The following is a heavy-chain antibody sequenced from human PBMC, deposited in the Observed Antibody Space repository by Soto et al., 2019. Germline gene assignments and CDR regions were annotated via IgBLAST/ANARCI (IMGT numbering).Heavy chain of an antibody. V-gene: IGHV3-30-3*01. D-gene: IGHD3-22*01. CDR1: GFTFSHYA. CDR2: VSYDGTKQ. CDR3: ARDRVYYYDSSGYYNFDF. Sequence: QVQLVDSGGGVVQPGRSLRVSCAASGFTFSHYAMHWVRQAPGKGLEWVAVVSYDGTKQFYADSVKGRFTISRDSSKSTLYLQMNNLRDEDTAVYYCARDRVYYYDSSGYYNFDFWGQGTLVTVSS. J-gene: IGHJ4*02.